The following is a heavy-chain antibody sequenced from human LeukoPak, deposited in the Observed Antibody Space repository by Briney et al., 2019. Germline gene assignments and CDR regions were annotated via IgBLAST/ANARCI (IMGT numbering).Heavy chain of an antibody. D-gene: IGHD5-12*01. J-gene: IGHJ5*02. V-gene: IGHV4-34*01. CDR2: INHSGST. CDR3: ARGSGYDSPPTWFDP. CDR1: GGSFSGYY. Sequence: SETLSLTCAVYGGSFSGYYWSWIRQPPGKGLEWIGEINHSGSTNYNPSLKSRVTISVDTSKNQFSLKLSSVTAADTAVYYCARGSGYDSPPTWFDPWGQGTLVTVSS.